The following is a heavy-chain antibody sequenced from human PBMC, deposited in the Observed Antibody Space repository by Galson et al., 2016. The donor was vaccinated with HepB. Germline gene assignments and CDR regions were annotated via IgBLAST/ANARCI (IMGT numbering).Heavy chain of an antibody. V-gene: IGHV3-23*01. CDR2: INNNGDNR. D-gene: IGHD6-19*01. J-gene: IGHJ4*02. Sequence: LRLSCAASGFPFSNCPMIWVRQAPGKGLEWVATINNNGDNRHYADSVMGRFTISGDNFQNTVSLQMNSLRDDDTAVYYCVTWLQVHFDHWGRGILVTVSS. CDR3: VTWLQVHFDH. CDR1: GFPFSNCP.